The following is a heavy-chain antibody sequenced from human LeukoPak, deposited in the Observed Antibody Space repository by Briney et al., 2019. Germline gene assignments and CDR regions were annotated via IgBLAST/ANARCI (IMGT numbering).Heavy chain of an antibody. CDR1: GFTFDDYA. Sequence: GGSLRLSCAASGFTFDDYAMHWVRQAPGKGLEWVSGISWNSGSIGYADSVKGRFTISRDNAKNSLYLQMNSLRAEDTALYYCAKVVYSYGYFDYWGRGTRVIVS. D-gene: IGHD5-18*01. J-gene: IGHJ4*02. V-gene: IGHV3-9*01. CDR3: AKVVYSYGYFDY. CDR2: ISWNSGSI.